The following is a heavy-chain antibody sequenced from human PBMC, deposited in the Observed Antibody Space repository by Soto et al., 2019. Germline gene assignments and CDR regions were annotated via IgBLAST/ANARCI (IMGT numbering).Heavy chain of an antibody. J-gene: IGHJ5*02. Sequence: SETLSLTCTVSGDSISNSSYYWGWIRQPPGKGLEWIGSIYYRGSTYYNPSLKSRVTISVDRSKNQFSLKLSSVTAADTAVYYCARVPDRWGQGTLVTVSS. CDR2: IYYRGST. CDR3: ARVPDR. V-gene: IGHV4-39*07. CDR1: GDSISNSSYY. D-gene: IGHD2-2*01.